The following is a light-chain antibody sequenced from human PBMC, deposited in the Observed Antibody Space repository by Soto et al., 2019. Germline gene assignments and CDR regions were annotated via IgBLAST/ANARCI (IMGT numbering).Light chain of an antibody. Sequence: AVQMTQSPPSLSASVGDRVTITCRASQGIRNDLGWYQQKPGKAPKLLIYAAATLQIGVPSRFSGSGSGTDFTLTISSLQPEDSATYYCLQDINYPWTFGQGTKVDIK. J-gene: IGKJ1*01. V-gene: IGKV1-6*01. CDR1: QGIRND. CDR3: LQDINYPWT. CDR2: AAA.